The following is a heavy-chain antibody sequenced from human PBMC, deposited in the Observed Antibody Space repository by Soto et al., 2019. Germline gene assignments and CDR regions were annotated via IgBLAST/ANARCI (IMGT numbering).Heavy chain of an antibody. D-gene: IGHD6-19*01. CDR1: GFTFSTYN. Sequence: GGSLRLSCAASGFTFSTYNMIWVRQAPGKGLEWVSSITSRSSYIYYADSVKGRFTISRDNAKNSLSLQMNSLRAEDTAVYYCARGTRYSSGWYLGDFDYWGQGTLVTVSS. CDR3: ARGTRYSSGWYLGDFDY. V-gene: IGHV3-21*01. J-gene: IGHJ4*02. CDR2: ITSRSSYI.